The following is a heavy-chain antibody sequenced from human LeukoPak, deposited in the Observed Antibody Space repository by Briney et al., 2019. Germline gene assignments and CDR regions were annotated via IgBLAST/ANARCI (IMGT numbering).Heavy chain of an antibody. D-gene: IGHD3-22*01. V-gene: IGHV4-39*01. CDR1: GGSISSSSYY. Sequence: SETLSLTCTVSGGSISSSSYYWGWIRQPPGKGLEWIGSIYYSGSTYYNPSLKSRVTISVDTSKSQFSLKLSSVTAADTAVYYCARRTRDDYYDSSGYTRDYWGQGTLVTVSS. J-gene: IGHJ4*02. CDR3: ARRTRDDYYDSSGYTRDY. CDR2: IYYSGST.